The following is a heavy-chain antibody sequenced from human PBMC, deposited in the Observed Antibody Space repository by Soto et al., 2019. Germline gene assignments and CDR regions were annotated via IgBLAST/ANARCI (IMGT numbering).Heavy chain of an antibody. CDR1: GGSISSGGYY. CDR2: IYYSGST. J-gene: IGHJ5*02. V-gene: IGHV4-31*03. CDR3: ARDTDYYDSSAHGSYNWFDP. D-gene: IGHD3-22*01. Sequence: SETLSLTCTVSGGSISSGGYYWSWIRQHPGKGQEWIGYIYYSGSTYYNPSLKSRVTISVDTSKNQFSLKLSSVTAADTAVYYCARDTDYYDSSAHGSYNWFDPWGQGTLVTVSS.